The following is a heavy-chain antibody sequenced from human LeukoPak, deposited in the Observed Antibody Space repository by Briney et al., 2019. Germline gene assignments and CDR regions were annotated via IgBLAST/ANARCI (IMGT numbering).Heavy chain of an antibody. J-gene: IGHJ4*02. Sequence: SETLSLTCTVSGNPISSGYCWGWIRQPPGKGLEWIGSMYHSGSAYYNASLKSRVTISVDTSKNQISLKLSSVTAADMAVYYCARVGIAAAGIEWGQGTLVTVSS. CDR2: MYHSGSA. D-gene: IGHD6-13*01. V-gene: IGHV4-38-2*02. CDR1: GNPISSGYC. CDR3: ARVGIAAAGIE.